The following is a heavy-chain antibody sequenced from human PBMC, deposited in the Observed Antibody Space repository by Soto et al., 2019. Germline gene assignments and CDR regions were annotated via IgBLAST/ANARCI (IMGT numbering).Heavy chain of an antibody. D-gene: IGHD3-22*01. CDR1: GFTFSNYV. J-gene: IGHJ4*02. CDR3: ARDRVYYYDNSGYYNFDY. Sequence: QVQLVESGGGVVQPGRSLRVSCAASGFTFSNYVMHWVRQAPGKGLEWVAVVSYDGSKQFYADSVEGHFTISRDSSKSTLYLHMDNLRDEDTAVYYCARDRVYYYDNSGYYNFDYWGQGTLVTVSS. V-gene: IGHV3-30-3*01. CDR2: VSYDGSKQ.